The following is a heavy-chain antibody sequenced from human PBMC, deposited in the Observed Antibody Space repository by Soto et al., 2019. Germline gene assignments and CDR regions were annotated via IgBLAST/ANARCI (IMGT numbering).Heavy chain of an antibody. J-gene: IGHJ4*03. CDR3: ATVGSYYYGSSPIRQLGYFEC. V-gene: IGHV4-59*01. D-gene: IGHD3-22*01. CDR1: GGSISSYY. CDR2: IYYSGIT. Sequence: SETLSLTCTVCGGSISSYYCSWIRQPPWKGLEWIGYIYYSGITNYNPSLKSRVTISVDTSKNQFSLKLSSVTAADTAVYYCATVGSYYYGSSPIRQLGYFECLGQGTLVTVSS.